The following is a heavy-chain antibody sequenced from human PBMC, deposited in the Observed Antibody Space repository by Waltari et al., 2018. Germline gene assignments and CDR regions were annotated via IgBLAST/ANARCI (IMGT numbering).Heavy chain of an antibody. D-gene: IGHD3-10*01. CDR2: IYASGST. V-gene: IGHV4-61*02. J-gene: IGHJ4*02. CDR3: ARTLEKTYGGWYFDS. CDR1: GDFIERGSYY. Sequence: QVQLQESGPGLVKPSQTLSLTCNVSGDFIERGSYYWSWVRQPAGRGLEWIGRIYASGSTNDNPSLKSRVTLSVDTSKSQVSLRLTSVTAADAAVYFCARTLEKTYGGWYFDSWGQGTRVTVSS.